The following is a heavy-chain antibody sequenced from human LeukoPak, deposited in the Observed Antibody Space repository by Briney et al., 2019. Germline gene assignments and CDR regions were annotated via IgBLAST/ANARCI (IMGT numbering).Heavy chain of an antibody. J-gene: IGHJ4*02. V-gene: IGHV3-48*03. CDR1: GFTFSSYE. CDR2: ISSSGSTI. D-gene: IGHD3-22*01. Sequence: PGGSLRLSCAASGFTFSSYEMNWVRQAPGKGLEWVSYISSSGSTIYYADSVKGRFTISRYNAKNSLYLQMNSLRAEDTAVYYCARAYDSSGYYSYYFDYWVQGALVTVSS. CDR3: ARAYDSSGYYSYYFDY.